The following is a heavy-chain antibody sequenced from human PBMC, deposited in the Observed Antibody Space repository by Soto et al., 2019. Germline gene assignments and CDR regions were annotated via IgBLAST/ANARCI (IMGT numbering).Heavy chain of an antibody. V-gene: IGHV1-18*01. CDR2: ISTTNGRT. D-gene: IGHD6-19*01. CDR3: ARVTGRSGWYHFGNWFGP. J-gene: IGHJ5*01. Sequence: QVQLVQSGAEVKKPGASVKVSCKATGYTFTTYGISWMRQAPGQGLEWMGWISTTNGRTRYAQKLQGRVTMTTDTATATPYMDLRSLRSADTAVYYCARVTGRSGWYHFGNWFGPWGQGTLVIVSS. CDR1: GYTFTTYG.